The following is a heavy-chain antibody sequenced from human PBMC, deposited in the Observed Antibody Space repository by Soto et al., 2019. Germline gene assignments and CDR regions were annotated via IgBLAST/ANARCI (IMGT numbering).Heavy chain of an antibody. CDR2: IKQDGSGK. CDR1: GFTFSSYW. J-gene: IGHJ4*02. CDR3: AREGAPAAGHVDY. D-gene: IGHD6-13*01. V-gene: IGHV3-7*01. Sequence: GGSLRLSCAASGFTFSSYWMSWVRQAPGKGLEWVANIKQDGSGKYYVDSVKGRFTISRDNAKNSLYLQRNSLRAEDTAVYYCAREGAPAAGHVDYWGQGALVTVS.